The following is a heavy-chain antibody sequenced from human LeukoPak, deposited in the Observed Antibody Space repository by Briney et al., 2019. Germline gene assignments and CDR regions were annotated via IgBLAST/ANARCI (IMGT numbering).Heavy chain of an antibody. Sequence: SETLSLTCTVSGGSISSYYWSWIRQPAGKGLEWIGRIYTSGSTNHNPSLKSRVTISVDTSKNQFSLKLSSVTAADTAVYYCARGGLVVVVPAARNWFDPWGQGTLVTVSS. J-gene: IGHJ5*02. CDR2: IYTSGST. CDR3: ARGGLVVVVPAARNWFDP. V-gene: IGHV4-4*07. CDR1: GGSISSYY. D-gene: IGHD2-2*01.